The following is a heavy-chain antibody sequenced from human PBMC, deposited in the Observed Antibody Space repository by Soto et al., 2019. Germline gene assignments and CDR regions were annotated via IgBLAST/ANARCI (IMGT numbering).Heavy chain of an antibody. Sequence: EVQLLESGGGLVQPGGSLRLSCEASGFTIINYAMTWLRQAPGQGLEWVSTFTSPGVTYYADSVKGRFTISRDTSKNTLFLQMNSLRAEDTAVYYCAKRDSRTGSYFDWGQGTLVTFSP. CDR2: FTSPGVT. D-gene: IGHD1-26*01. V-gene: IGHV3-23*01. CDR1: GFTIINYA. CDR3: AKRDSRTGSYFD. J-gene: IGHJ4*02.